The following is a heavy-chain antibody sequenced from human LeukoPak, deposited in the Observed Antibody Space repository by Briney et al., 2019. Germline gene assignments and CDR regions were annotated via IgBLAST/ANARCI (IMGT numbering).Heavy chain of an antibody. Sequence: GGSLRLSCAASGFTFSSYEMNWVRQAPGKGLEWISYISSSGSTTYYADSVKGRFTISRDNAKNSLSLQMNSLRAEDMAVYYCARDGSSSGADYWGQGTLVTVSS. V-gene: IGHV3-48*03. J-gene: IGHJ4*02. CDR1: GFTFSSYE. CDR3: ARDGSSSGADY. D-gene: IGHD2-15*01. CDR2: ISSSGSTT.